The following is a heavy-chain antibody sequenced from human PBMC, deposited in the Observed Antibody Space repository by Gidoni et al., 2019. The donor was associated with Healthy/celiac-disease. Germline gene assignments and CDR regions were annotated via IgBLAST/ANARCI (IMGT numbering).Heavy chain of an antibody. J-gene: IGHJ4*02. CDR2: TRNKANSYTT. V-gene: IGHV3-72*01. CDR3: LALKDYGSLGDY. D-gene: IGHD4-17*01. Sequence: DDSMDWGRQAPGKGLEWVGRTRNKANSYTTEYAASVKGRFTISRDDSKNSLYLQMNSLKTEDTAVYYCLALKDYGSLGDYWGQGTLVTVSS. CDR1: DDS.